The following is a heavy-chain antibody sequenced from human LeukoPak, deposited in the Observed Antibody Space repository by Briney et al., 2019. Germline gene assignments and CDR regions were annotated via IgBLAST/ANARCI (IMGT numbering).Heavy chain of an antibody. V-gene: IGHV3-11*01. D-gene: IGHD6-13*01. CDR2: ISSSGSTI. J-gene: IGHJ6*02. Sequence: GGSLRLSCAASGFTFSDYYMSWIRQAPGKGLEWVSYISSSGSTIYYADSVKGRFTISRDNAKNSLYLQMNSLRAEDTAVYYCARADGYSSSWYYYYYGMDVWGQGTTVTVSS. CDR3: ARADGYSSSWYYYYYGMDV. CDR1: GFTFSDYY.